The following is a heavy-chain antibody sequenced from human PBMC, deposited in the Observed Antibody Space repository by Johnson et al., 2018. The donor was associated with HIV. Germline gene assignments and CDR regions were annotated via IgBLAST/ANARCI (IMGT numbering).Heavy chain of an antibody. CDR2: ISWDGGSA. D-gene: IGHD3-10*01. J-gene: IGHJ3*02. Sequence: QLVESGGVVVQPGGSLRLSCVVSGFTFENYAMHCVRQGPGKGLEWVSLISWDGGSAYYADSVQGRFNISRDNNKNSLYLQMNSLRPEDTVLYYCAKDSDTYYYGSGDAFDIWGQGTMVTVSS. V-gene: IGHV3-43D*03. CDR1: GFTFENYA. CDR3: AKDSDTYYYGSGDAFDI.